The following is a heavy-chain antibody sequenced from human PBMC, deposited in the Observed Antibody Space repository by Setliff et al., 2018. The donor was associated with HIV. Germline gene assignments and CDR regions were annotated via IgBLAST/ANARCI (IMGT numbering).Heavy chain of an antibody. Sequence: SETLSLTCSASGGSFSSNNYYCGWIRQPPGKGLEWIGSIYYGGNTYYNPSLKSRVTISVDTSKNHFSLKLTSVTAADTAVYFCARQGGNYFVDNWGQGTLVTVSS. J-gene: IGHJ4*02. CDR1: GGSFSSNNYY. CDR2: IYYGGNT. D-gene: IGHD1-7*01. CDR3: ARQGGNYFVDN. V-gene: IGHV4-39*01.